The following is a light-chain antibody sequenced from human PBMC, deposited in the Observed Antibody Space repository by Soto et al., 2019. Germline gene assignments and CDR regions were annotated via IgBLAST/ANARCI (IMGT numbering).Light chain of an antibody. Sequence: QSVLTQPPSVSGAPGQRVTISCTGSSSNIGAGYDVHWYQQLPGTAPKLLIYGNSNRPSGVPDRFSGSKSGTSASLAITGLQAEDEADYYCQSYDSSLSGVVFGTGTKVTFL. CDR2: GNS. V-gene: IGLV1-40*01. J-gene: IGLJ1*01. CDR3: QSYDSSLSGVV. CDR1: SSNIGAGYD.